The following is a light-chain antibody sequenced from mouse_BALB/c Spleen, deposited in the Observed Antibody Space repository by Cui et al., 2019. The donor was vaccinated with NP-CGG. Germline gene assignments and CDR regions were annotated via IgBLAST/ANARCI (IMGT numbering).Light chain of an antibody. CDR3: ALWYSNHWV. Sequence: QAVVTQYSPLTTSPGEIVTLTCRSSTGAVTTINYANWVQEKPDHLFTGLIGGTNNRAPGVPARFSGSLIGDKAALTITGAQTEDEATYFCALWYSNHWVFGGGTKLTVL. CDR2: GTN. J-gene: IGLJ1*01. CDR1: TGAVTTINY. V-gene: IGLV1*01.